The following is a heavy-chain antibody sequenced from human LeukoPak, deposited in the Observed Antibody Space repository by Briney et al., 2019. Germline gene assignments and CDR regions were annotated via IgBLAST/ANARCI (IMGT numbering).Heavy chain of an antibody. D-gene: IGHD3-10*01. CDR2: IKQDGSEK. CDR3: ASSPALYGSESYGRGGFDI. CDR1: GFTFSSYW. V-gene: IGHV3-7*05. J-gene: IGHJ3*02. Sequence: PGGSLRLSCAASGFTFSSYWMSWVRQAPGKGLEWVANIKQDGSEKYYVDSVKGRFTISRDNAKNSLYLQMNSLRAEDTAVYYCASSPALYGSESYGRGGFDIWGQGTMVTVSA.